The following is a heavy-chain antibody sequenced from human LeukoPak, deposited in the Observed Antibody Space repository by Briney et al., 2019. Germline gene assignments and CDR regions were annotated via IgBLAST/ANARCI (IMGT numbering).Heavy chain of an antibody. CDR2: ITAIDGRT. CDR3: TKDRRGPAAGTWYFDS. J-gene: IGHJ4*02. D-gene: IGHD6-13*01. V-gene: IGHV3-23*01. Sequence: GGSLRLSCVASGFTFSSTTMGCVRQAPGRGLEWVSSITAIDGRTYYADSVRGRFTISRDNSKNTVYLQLNSLRAGDTAIYYCTKDRRGPAAGTWYFDSWGQGTLVTVSS. CDR1: GFTFSSTT.